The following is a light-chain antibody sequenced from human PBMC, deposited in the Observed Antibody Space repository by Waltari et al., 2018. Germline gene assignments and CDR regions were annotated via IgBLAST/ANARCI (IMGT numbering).Light chain of an antibody. Sequence: EIVLTQSPATLPLSPGEGATLPCRASQSVSNYLAWYQQKPGQAPRLLIYGTYNRATGIPARFSGSGSGTDFTLTISSLEPEDFAVYYCQQRASWPNTFGQGTKLEIK. CDR3: QQRASWPNT. V-gene: IGKV3-11*01. CDR2: GTY. CDR1: QSVSNY. J-gene: IGKJ2*01.